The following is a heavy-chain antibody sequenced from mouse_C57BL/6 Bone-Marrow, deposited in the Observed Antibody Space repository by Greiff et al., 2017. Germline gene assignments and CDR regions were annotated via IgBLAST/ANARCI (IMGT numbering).Heavy chain of an antibody. D-gene: IGHD3-2*02. CDR3: ARSLRQLRLPYYAMDY. CDR2: IYPRSGNT. CDR1: GYTFTSYG. V-gene: IGHV1-81*01. Sequence: QVQLQQSGAELARPGASVKLSCKASGYTFTSYGISWVKQRTGQGLEWIGEIYPRSGNTYYNETFKGKATLTADKSSSTAYMELRSLTSEDSAVYFCARSLRQLRLPYYAMDYWGQGTSVTVSS. J-gene: IGHJ4*01.